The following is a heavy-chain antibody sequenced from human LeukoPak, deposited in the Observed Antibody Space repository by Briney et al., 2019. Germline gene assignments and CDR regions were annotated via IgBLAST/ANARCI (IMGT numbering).Heavy chain of an antibody. CDR1: GFTFSSYA. CDR3: AKGGDTRMVTDY. V-gene: IGHV3-23*01. D-gene: IGHD5-18*01. Sequence: GGSLRLSCAASGFTFSSYAMSWVRQTPGKGLEWVSGISGSGGSTYYADSVKGRFTIPRDNSKNTLYLQMNSLRAEDTAVYYCAKGGDTRMVTDYWGQGTLVTVSS. CDR2: ISGSGGST. J-gene: IGHJ4*02.